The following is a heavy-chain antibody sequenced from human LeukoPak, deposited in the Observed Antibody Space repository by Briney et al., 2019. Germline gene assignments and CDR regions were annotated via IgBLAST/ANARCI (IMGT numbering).Heavy chain of an antibody. CDR2: IYNSGST. D-gene: IGHD2-2*01. J-gene: IGHJ4*02. CDR3: ARGTRYCSSTSCYRPLDY. V-gene: IGHV4-61*01. CDR1: AGSVSSGSYY. Sequence: SETLSLTCTVSAGSVSSGSYYWCWIRQPPGRGLEWIGNIYNSGSTNYTPSLKRRVTISVDTSKNQFSLKLSSVTAADTAVYYCARGTRYCSSTSCYRPLDYWGQGTLVTVSS.